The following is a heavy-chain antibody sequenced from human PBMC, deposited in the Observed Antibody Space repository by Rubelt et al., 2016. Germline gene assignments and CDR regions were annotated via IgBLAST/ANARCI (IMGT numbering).Heavy chain of an antibody. V-gene: IGHV3-48*01. CDR1: GFTFSSNS. CDR3: ARDYYSSGRSYWYFDL. Sequence: EVHLVESGGGLVQPGGSLRLSCAASGFTFSSNSMNWVRQAPGKGLEWVSYIGSSSRRIYYADSVKGRFTISKDNSKNTLYLQMNRLRAEDTAGYYCARDYYSSGRSYWYFDLWGRGTLVTVSS. J-gene: IGHJ2*01. CDR2: IGSSSRRI. D-gene: IGHD6-19*01.